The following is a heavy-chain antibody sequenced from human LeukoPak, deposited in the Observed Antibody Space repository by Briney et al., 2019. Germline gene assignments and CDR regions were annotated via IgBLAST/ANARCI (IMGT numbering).Heavy chain of an antibody. Sequence: ASVKVSCKASGYTFTGYYMHWVRQATGQGLEWMGWMNPNSGNTGYAQKFQGRVTITRNTSISTAYMELSSLRSEDTAVYYCARGYLSYYDYVWGSYRSHDAFDIWGQGTMVTVSS. CDR3: ARGYLSYYDYVWGSYRSHDAFDI. J-gene: IGHJ3*02. CDR2: MNPNSGNT. D-gene: IGHD3-16*02. V-gene: IGHV1-8*03. CDR1: GYTFTGYY.